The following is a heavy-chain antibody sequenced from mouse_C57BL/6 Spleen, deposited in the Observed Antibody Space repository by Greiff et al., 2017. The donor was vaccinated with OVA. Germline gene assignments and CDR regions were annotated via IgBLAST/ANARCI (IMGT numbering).Heavy chain of an antibody. CDR3: ATYDGYHYAMGY. Sequence: EVMLVESGGGLVKPGGSLKLSCAASGFTFSDYGMHWVRQAPEKGLEWVAYISSGSSTIYYADTVKGRFTISRDNAKNTLFLQMTSLRSEDTAMYYCATYDGYHYAMGYWGQGASVTVSS. CDR2: ISSGSSTI. J-gene: IGHJ4*01. CDR1: GFTFSDYG. D-gene: IGHD2-3*01. V-gene: IGHV5-17*01.